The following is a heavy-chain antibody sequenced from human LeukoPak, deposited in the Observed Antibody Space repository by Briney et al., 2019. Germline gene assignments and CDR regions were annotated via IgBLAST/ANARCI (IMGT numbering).Heavy chain of an antibody. Sequence: SETLSLTCTVSGGSISSYYWSWIRQPPGKGLEWIGYIYYSGSTNYNPSLKSRVTISVDTSKNQFSLKLSSVTAADTAVYYCARDRSSWPLYWGQGTLDTVSS. CDR2: IYYSGST. CDR1: GGSISSYY. J-gene: IGHJ4*02. D-gene: IGHD6-13*01. V-gene: IGHV4-59*01. CDR3: ARDRSSWPLY.